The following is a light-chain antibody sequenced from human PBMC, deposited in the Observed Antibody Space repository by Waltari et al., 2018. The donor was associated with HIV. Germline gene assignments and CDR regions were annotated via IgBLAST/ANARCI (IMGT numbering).Light chain of an antibody. Sequence: EIVMTQSPATLSVSPGERATLSCRASQSVSSNLAWYQQKPGQAPRLLIYGASTRATGIPARFSGSGSVTEFTLTISSLQSEDFAVYYCQQYNNWRPYSFGQGTKLEIK. CDR1: QSVSSN. CDR2: GAS. CDR3: QQYNNWRPYS. J-gene: IGKJ2*03. V-gene: IGKV3-15*01.